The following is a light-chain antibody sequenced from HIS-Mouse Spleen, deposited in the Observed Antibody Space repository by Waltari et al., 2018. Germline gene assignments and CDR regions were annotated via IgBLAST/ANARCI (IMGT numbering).Light chain of an antibody. Sequence: QSALTQPASVSGSPGQSITISCTGTSSDVGRYNLVSWYQQHPGKAPKRMIYEGSKRPSGVSNRFSGSKSGNTASLTISGLQAEDEADYYCCSYAGSSTWVFGGGTKLTVL. J-gene: IGLJ3*02. CDR1: SSDVGRYNL. V-gene: IGLV2-23*01. CDR2: EGS. CDR3: CSYAGSSTWV.